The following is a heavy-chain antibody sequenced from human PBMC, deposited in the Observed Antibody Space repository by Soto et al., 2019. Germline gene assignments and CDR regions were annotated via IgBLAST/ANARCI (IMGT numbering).Heavy chain of an antibody. CDR3: AREGRVATFDY. CDR2: IYNSGNT. J-gene: IGHJ4*02. V-gene: IGHV4-61*01. D-gene: IGHD5-12*01. Sequence: QVQLQESGPGLVKPSETLSLTCNVSGGSVSSGSYFWSWFRQPQGKGLEWIGYIYNSGNTKYNPSLKSRVTISADTSKNQFSLKLSSVTAADTAVYYCAREGRVATFDYWGQGSLVTVSS. CDR1: GGSVSSGSYF.